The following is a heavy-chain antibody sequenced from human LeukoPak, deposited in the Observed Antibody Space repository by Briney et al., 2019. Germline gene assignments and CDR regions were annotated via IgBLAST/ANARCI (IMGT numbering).Heavy chain of an antibody. J-gene: IGHJ4*02. CDR1: GGSISSGGYS. CDR2: IYHSGST. V-gene: IGHV4-30-2*01. CDR3: ARADDIGSYYFDY. D-gene: IGHD5-12*01. Sequence: SQTLSPTCAVSGGSISSGGYSWSWIRQPPGKGLEWIGYIYHSGSTYYNPSLKSRVTISVDRSKNQFSLKLSSVTAADTAVYYCARADDIGSYYFDYWGQGTLVTVSS.